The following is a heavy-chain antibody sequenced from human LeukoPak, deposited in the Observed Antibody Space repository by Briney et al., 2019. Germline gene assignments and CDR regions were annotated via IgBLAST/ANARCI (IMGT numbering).Heavy chain of an antibody. CDR1: GGSISSYY. CDR2: IYYSGST. Sequence: SETLSLTCTVSGGSISSYYWCWIRQPPGKGLEWIGYIYYSGSTNYNPSLKSRVTISVDTSKNQFSLKLSSVTAADTAVHYCAMDRLGELSPFSYWGQGTLVTVSS. V-gene: IGHV4-59*12. D-gene: IGHD3-16*02. J-gene: IGHJ4*02. CDR3: AMDRLGELSPFSY.